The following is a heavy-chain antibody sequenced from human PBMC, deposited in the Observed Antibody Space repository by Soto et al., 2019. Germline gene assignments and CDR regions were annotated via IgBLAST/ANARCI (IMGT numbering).Heavy chain of an antibody. CDR2: IIPLFGKA. CDR3: VRGSINLPHSFQT. CDR1: GSTFSTFA. V-gene: IGHV1-69*06. Sequence: SVTVSCMVPGSTFSTFAVHRVRQSSVQRFESMGAIIPLFGKANYAQKFPGRVTFSADRPTTTVFMQVNRLKSDDTAVYYCVRGSINLPHSFQTWGQGTVVTVSS. D-gene: IGHD2-21*01. J-gene: IGHJ1*01.